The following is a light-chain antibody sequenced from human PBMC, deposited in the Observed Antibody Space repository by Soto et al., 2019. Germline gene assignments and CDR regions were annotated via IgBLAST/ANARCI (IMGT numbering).Light chain of an antibody. V-gene: IGKV1-5*01. CDR3: QQYNSYPLT. J-gene: IGKJ4*01. CDR2: DAS. CDR1: QTISSW. Sequence: PNTQSPSILSGTLRARSTSTCRASQTISSWLAWYQQKPGKAPKLLIYDASSLESGVPSRFSGSGSGTEFTLTISSLQPDDFATYYCQQYNSYPLTSGGGSKVDI.